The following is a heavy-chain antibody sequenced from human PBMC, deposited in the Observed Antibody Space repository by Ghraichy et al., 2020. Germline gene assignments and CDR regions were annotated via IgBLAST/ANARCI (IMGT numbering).Heavy chain of an antibody. CDR3: ARRSSNYDFWNGYSF. CDR2: IYYGGST. J-gene: IGHJ4*02. D-gene: IGHD3-3*01. CDR1: GGSISSGHYY. Sequence: EPLSLTCTVSGGSISSGHYYWGWIRQPPGKGLEWIGSIYYGGSTYYNPSLKSRVTISVDASKNRFSLKLTSVTAADTAVYYCARRSSNYDFWNGYSFWGQGTLVTVSS. V-gene: IGHV4-39*01.